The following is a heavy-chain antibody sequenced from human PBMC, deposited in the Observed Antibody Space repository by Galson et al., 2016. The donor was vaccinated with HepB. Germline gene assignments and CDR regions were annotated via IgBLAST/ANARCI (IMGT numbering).Heavy chain of an antibody. D-gene: IGHD1-14*01. CDR1: GFPFSKYW. CDR3: TTRWFDP. V-gene: IGHV3-74*01. J-gene: IGHJ5*02. Sequence: SLRLSCAASGFPFSKYWMHWVRRAPGKGLVWVSRINTDGSSTTYADSVKGRFTISRDDSKNTLYLQMNSLKTEDTAVYYCTTRWFDPWGQGTLVTVSS. CDR2: INTDGSST.